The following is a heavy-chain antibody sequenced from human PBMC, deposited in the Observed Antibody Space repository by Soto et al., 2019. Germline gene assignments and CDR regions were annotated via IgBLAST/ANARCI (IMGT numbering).Heavy chain of an antibody. CDR3: TRDQLVLDWLLSDAFEF. CDR1: GFTFGDYA. Sequence: GGSVRLSCTASGFTFGDYAMSWFRQAPGKGLEWVGFIRSKAYGGTTEYAASVKGRFTISRDDSKSIAYLQMNSLKTEDTAVYYCTRDQLVLDWLLSDAFEFWGQGTMVTVAS. V-gene: IGHV3-49*03. CDR2: IRSKAYGGTT. D-gene: IGHD3-3*01. J-gene: IGHJ3*01.